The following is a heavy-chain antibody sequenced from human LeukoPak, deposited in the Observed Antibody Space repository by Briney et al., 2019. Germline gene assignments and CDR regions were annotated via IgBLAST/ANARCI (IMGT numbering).Heavy chain of an antibody. CDR2: INTNTGNP. V-gene: IGHV7-4-1*02. Sequence: GASVKVSCKASGYTFTSSALNWVRQAPGQGLEWMGWINTNTGNPTYAQGFTGRFVFSLDTSVSTAYLHISSLKAEDTAVYYCATDPKKGDSGCFDYWGQGTLVTVSS. J-gene: IGHJ4*02. D-gene: IGHD6-19*01. CDR1: GYTFTSSA. CDR3: ATDPKKGDSGCFDY.